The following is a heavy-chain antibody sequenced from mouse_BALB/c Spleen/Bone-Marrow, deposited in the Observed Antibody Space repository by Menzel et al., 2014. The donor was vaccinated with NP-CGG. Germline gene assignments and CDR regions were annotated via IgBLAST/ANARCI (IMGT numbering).Heavy chain of an antibody. CDR3: ATYDY. CDR2: TYPGNVNT. V-gene: IGHV1S56*01. CDR1: GYTFTSYY. J-gene: IGHJ2*01. Sequence: VQRVESGPELVKPGASVRISCKASGYTFTSYYIHWVKQRPGQGLEWIGWTYPGNVNTKYNEKFKGKATLTADKSSSTAYMQLSSLTSEDSAVYFCATYDYWGQGTTLTVSS.